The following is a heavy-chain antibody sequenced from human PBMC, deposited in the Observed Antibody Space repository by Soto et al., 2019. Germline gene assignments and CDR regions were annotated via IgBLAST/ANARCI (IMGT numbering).Heavy chain of an antibody. D-gene: IGHD1-26*01. CDR1: GFTFSSYA. CDR3: ARGPGELLSYFDY. Sequence: GGSLRLSCAASGFTFSSYAMHWVRQAPGKGLEYVSAISSNGGSTYYADSVKGRFTISRDNSKNTLYLQMGSLRAEDMAVYYCARGPGELLSYFDYWGQGTLVTVSS. V-gene: IGHV3-64*02. J-gene: IGHJ4*02. CDR2: ISSNGGST.